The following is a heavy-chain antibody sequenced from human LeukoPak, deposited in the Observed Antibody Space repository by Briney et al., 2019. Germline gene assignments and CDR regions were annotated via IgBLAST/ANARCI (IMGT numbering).Heavy chain of an antibody. D-gene: IGHD1-20*01. J-gene: IGHJ5*02. CDR2: IYYSGST. CDR1: GGSISSYY. CDR3: ARSGGITGTTSWFDP. Sequence: SETLSLTCTVSGGSISSYYWSWIRQPPGKGLEWIGYIYYSGSTNYNPSLKSRVTISVDTSKNQFSLKLSSVTAADTAVYYCARSGGITGTTSWFDPWGQGTLVTVSS. V-gene: IGHV4-59*01.